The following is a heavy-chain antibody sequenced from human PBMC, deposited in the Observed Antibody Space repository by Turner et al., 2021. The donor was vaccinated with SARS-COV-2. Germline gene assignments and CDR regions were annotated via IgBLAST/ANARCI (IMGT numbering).Heavy chain of an antibody. CDR2: ISSRISYI. J-gene: IGHJ6*02. CDR1: GFTFSSYS. V-gene: IGHV3-21*01. D-gene: IGHD3-3*01. Sequence: EVQLVESGGGLVKPGGSLRLSCSASGFTFSSYSMNWVRQAPGKGLEWVSSISSRISYIYYADSVKGRFTISRDNAKNSLYLQMNSLRAEDTAVYYCARGDDFWSGYSNYGMDVWGQGTTVTVSS. CDR3: ARGDDFWSGYSNYGMDV.